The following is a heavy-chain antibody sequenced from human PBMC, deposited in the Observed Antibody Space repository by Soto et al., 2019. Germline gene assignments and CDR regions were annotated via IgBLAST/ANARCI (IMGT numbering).Heavy chain of an antibody. J-gene: IGHJ4*02. V-gene: IGHV1-18*01. CDR2: IGPYNGNT. Sequence: QVQLVQSGTEVKKPGASVKVSCQASGYTFINYGMSWVRQAPGQGLEWMGWIGPYNGNTNSAQKVQDRLTMTTDTYXXTLYMELRSLTSDDTAVYFCVRDNRDPAPPLRNDYWGQGTLVTVSS. CDR1: GYTFINYG. CDR3: VRDNRDPAPPLRNDY.